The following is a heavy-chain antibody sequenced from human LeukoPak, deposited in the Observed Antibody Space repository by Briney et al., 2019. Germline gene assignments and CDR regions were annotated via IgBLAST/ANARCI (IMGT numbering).Heavy chain of an antibody. CDR2: ISGSGGST. Sequence: GGSLRLSCAASGFTFSSYAMSWVRQAPGKGLEWVSAISGSGGSTYYADPVKGRFTISRDNSKNTLYLQMNSLRAEDTAVYCCAKVSGGSGSYYNTITAFDYWGQGTLVTVSS. D-gene: IGHD3-10*01. CDR3: AKVSGGSGSYYNTITAFDY. J-gene: IGHJ4*02. V-gene: IGHV3-23*01. CDR1: GFTFSSYA.